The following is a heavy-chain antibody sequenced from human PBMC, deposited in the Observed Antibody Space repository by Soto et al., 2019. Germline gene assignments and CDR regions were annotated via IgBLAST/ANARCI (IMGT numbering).Heavy chain of an antibody. Sequence: GGSLRLSCAASGFTFSDFYMTWIRQAPGKGLEWVSHISSSSSYTNYADSVKGRFTVSRDNDNNSLYLEMNNLRAEDTAVYFCARDRDTYGHGFFDYWGQGTLVTVPQ. CDR1: GFTFSDFY. V-gene: IGHV3-11*05. CDR2: ISSSSSYT. J-gene: IGHJ4*02. D-gene: IGHD2-8*01. CDR3: ARDRDTYGHGFFDY.